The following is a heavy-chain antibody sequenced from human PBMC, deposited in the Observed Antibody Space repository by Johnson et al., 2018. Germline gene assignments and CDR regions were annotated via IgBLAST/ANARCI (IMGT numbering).Heavy chain of an antibody. CDR3: AGDWGRDYDILTGYYIGYYYGMDV. CDR2: ISSSSSYI. V-gene: IGHV3-21*01. J-gene: IGHJ6*02. D-gene: IGHD3-9*01. CDR1: GFTFSSYS. Sequence: VQLVESGGGLVEPGGSLRLSCAASGFTFSSYSMNWVRQAPGKGLEWVSSISSSSSYIYYADSVKGRFTISRDNAKNSLYLQMNSLRAEDTAVYYCAGDWGRDYDILTGYYIGYYYGMDVWGQGTTVTVSS.